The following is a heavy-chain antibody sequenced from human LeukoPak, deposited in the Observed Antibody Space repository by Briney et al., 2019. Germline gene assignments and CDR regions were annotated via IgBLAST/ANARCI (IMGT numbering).Heavy chain of an antibody. D-gene: IGHD6-19*01. CDR2: ISSSSGYT. CDR1: GFSFSDYY. CDR3: AKDGGLGPVAGTFDY. V-gene: IGHV3-11*05. Sequence: GGSLRLSCAASGFSFSDYYMSWVRQAPGKGLEWISDISSSSGYTNYADSVEGRFTISRDNAKNTLYLQMNSLRAEDTAVYYCAKDGGLGPVAGTFDYWGQGTLVTVSS. J-gene: IGHJ4*02.